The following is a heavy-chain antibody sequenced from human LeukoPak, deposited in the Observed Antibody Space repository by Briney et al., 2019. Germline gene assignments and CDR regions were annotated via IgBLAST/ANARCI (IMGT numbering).Heavy chain of an antibody. D-gene: IGHD3-10*01. V-gene: IGHV3-23*01. Sequence: GGSLRLSCAASEFTFSTYAMSWVRQAPGKGLEWVSSISAGGGGSYYADSVQGRFTISRDTSKNTLYLQMNSLRAEDTAVYYCAKGGRMVRGVIVTNYYFDYWGQGTLVTVSS. CDR1: EFTFSTYA. CDR3: AKGGRMVRGVIVTNYYFDY. J-gene: IGHJ4*02. CDR2: ISAGGGGS.